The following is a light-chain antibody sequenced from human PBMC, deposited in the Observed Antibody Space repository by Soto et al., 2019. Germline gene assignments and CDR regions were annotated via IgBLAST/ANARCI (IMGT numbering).Light chain of an antibody. CDR3: QQSHSIPLT. V-gene: IGKV1-39*01. CDR2: VVS. CDR1: RSVSND. J-gene: IGKJ1*01. Sequence: DLQMTQSPSSLSASVGDRVTITCRASRSVSNDLSWYQQKPGKASKLLIYVVSSLQSGVPSRFSGSGSGTDFTLTIRSLQPEDFATYYCQQSHSIPLTFGQGTKVEIK.